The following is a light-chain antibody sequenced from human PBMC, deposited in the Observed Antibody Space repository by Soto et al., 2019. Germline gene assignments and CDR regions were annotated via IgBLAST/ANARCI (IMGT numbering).Light chain of an antibody. CDR2: EVY. V-gene: IGLV2-8*01. CDR3: SSYVGTNSYV. J-gene: IGLJ1*01. CDR1: SSDVGGYNY. Sequence: QSALTQPPSASGSPGQSVTISCTGTSSDVGGYNYVSWYQHHPGKAPKLIIYEVYKRPSGVPDRFSGSKSGNTAALTVSGLQVEDEADNYCSSYVGTNSYVFGTGTKLTVL.